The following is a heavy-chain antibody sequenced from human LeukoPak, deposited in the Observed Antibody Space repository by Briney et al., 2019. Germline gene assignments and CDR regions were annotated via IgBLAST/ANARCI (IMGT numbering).Heavy chain of an antibody. V-gene: IGHV3-23*01. J-gene: IGHJ4*02. CDR2: ISGSGNDT. Sequence: PGGSLRLSCAASGFTFNSYAMSWVRQAPGKGLEWVSAISGSGNDTYYADSVKGRFTVPRDNSRNTLYLQMNRLRAEDTAVYYCVHSSPDYWGQGTLVTVSS. D-gene: IGHD6-13*01. CDR1: GFTFNSYA. CDR3: VHSSPDY.